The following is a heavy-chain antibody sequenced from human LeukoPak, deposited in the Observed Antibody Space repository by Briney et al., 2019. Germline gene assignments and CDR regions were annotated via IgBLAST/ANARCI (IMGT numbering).Heavy chain of an antibody. V-gene: IGHV3-30*02. CDR1: GFTFSSYG. Sequence: GGSLTLSCAASGFTFSSYGMHWVRQAPGNGLEWVAFIRYDGSNKYYADSVKGRFTISRDNSKNTLYLQLNSLRAEDRAVYYCASGIQLWSWFDYWGQGTLVTVSS. CDR3: ASGIQLWSWFDY. CDR2: IRYDGSNK. D-gene: IGHD5-18*01. J-gene: IGHJ4*02.